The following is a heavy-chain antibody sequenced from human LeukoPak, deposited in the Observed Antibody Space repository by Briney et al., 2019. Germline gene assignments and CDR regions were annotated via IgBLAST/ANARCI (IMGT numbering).Heavy chain of an antibody. V-gene: IGHV4-59*01. J-gene: IGHJ4*02. CDR1: GGSISNYY. CDR3: ARVYRDDFWSGYSTHFDY. CDR2: INYRGSA. D-gene: IGHD3-3*01. Sequence: PSETLSLTCTVSGGSISNYYWSWIRQPPGKGLEWIGYINYRGSANSNPSLKSRVTISVDTSKNQFSLKLTSVTAADTAVYYCARVYRDDFWSGYSTHFDYWGQGTLVTVSS.